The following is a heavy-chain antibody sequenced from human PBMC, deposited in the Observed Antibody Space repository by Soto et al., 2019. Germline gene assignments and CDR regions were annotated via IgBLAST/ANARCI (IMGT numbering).Heavy chain of an antibody. CDR3: ARQPQSGYKESSSYFDY. V-gene: IGHV3-30-3*01. CDR2: ISYDGSNK. CDR1: GFTFSSYA. D-gene: IGHD5-12*01. J-gene: IGHJ4*02. Sequence: GGSLRLSCAASGFTFSSYAMHWFRQAPGKGLEWVAVISYDGSNKYYADSVQGRFTISRDNSKNTLYLQMNSLRAEDTAVYYCARQPQSGYKESSSYFDYWGQGTLVTVSS.